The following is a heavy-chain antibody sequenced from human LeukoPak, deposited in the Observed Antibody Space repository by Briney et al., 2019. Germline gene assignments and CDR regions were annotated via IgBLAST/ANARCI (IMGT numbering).Heavy chain of an antibody. V-gene: IGHV3-30*18. CDR3: AKDYYGSGSYYNEGTFDY. CDR2: ISYDGSNK. CDR1: GFTFSSYG. D-gene: IGHD3-10*01. Sequence: PGGSLRLSCEASGFTFSSYGMHWVRQAPGKGLEWVAVISYDGSNKYYADSVKGRFTISRDNSKNTLYLQMNSLRAEDTAVYYCAKDYYGSGSYYNEGTFDYWGQGTLVTVSS. J-gene: IGHJ4*02.